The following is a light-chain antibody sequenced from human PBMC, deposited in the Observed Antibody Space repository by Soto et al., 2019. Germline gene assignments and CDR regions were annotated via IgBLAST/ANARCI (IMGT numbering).Light chain of an antibody. CDR2: GAS. Sequence: EIVMTQSPATLSVSPGERATLSCRASQSISRNLAWYQQKPGQSPRLLIYGASARATGIPDRYSGSGSGTECTLTISSLQSEDFALYFCQQFNDWPFTFGPGTKVDIK. J-gene: IGKJ3*01. CDR1: QSISRN. V-gene: IGKV3-15*01. CDR3: QQFNDWPFT.